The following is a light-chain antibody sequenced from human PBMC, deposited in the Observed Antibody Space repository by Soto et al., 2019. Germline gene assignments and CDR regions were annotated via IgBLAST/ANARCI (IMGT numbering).Light chain of an antibody. Sequence: EVVLTQSPATLSLSPGERATLSCRASVSVNTYVAWYQQKPGLAPRLLIYDAPNRATGIPARFSGSGSVTDFTLTISSLEPEDFAVYYCQQYGSSGTFGQGTKVDIK. CDR1: VSVNTY. J-gene: IGKJ1*01. V-gene: IGKV3-11*01. CDR2: DAP. CDR3: QQYGSSGT.